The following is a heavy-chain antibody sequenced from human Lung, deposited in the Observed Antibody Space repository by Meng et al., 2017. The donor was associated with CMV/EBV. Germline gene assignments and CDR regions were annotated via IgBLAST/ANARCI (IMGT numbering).Heavy chain of an antibody. J-gene: IGHJ4*02. CDR1: GFTFSTYD. V-gene: IGHV3-13*01. Sequence: GXSXRLSCTASGFTFSTYDFHWVRQPTGKGLEWVSSIGTVGDTYSIGSVKGRFIISREDAKNSVYLQMNSLRDGDTGLYYCARARSPTHFDYWGQGALVTVSS. CDR2: IGTVGDT. CDR3: ARARSPTHFDY.